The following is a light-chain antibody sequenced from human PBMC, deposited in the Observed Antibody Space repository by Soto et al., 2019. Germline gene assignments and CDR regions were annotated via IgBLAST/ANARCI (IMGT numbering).Light chain of an antibody. CDR2: AAS. Sequence: DIQLTQSPSFLSASVGDRVTITCRASQGISSYLAWYQQKPGKAPKLLIYAASTLQSGVPSRFSGSGSGTEFTLTSSSRQPEEFATYCGQYINSYPALRCRGGIKVETK. CDR3: QYINSYPALR. CDR1: QGISSY. J-gene: IGKJ4*02. V-gene: IGKV1-9*01.